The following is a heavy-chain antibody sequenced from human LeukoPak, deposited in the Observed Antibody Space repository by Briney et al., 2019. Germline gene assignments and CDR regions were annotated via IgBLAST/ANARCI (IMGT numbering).Heavy chain of an antibody. Sequence: ASVKVSCKVSGYTLTELSMHWVRQAPGKGLEWMGGFDPEDGETIYAQKFQGRVTMTEDTSTDTAYMELSSLRSEDTAVYYCATLGTNYYGSGSYYWFDPWGQGTLVTVFS. J-gene: IGHJ5*02. CDR3: ATLGTNYYGSGSYYWFDP. D-gene: IGHD3-10*01. CDR1: GYTLTELS. CDR2: FDPEDGET. V-gene: IGHV1-24*01.